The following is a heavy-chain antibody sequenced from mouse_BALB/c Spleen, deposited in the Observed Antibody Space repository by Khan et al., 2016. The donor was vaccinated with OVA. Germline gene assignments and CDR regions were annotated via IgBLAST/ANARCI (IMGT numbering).Heavy chain of an antibody. CDR2: INYSGNT. V-gene: IGHV3-2*02. D-gene: IGHD2-2*01. J-gene: IGHJ3*01. Sequence: QLEESGPGLVKPSQSLSLTCTVTGYSITSEYAWNWIRHFPGNKLEWMGYINYSGNTRYNPSLKSRISITRDTSKNQFFLQLNSVTTEDTATYYCTIKDYYGYDPFPYWGQGTLVTVSA. CDR3: TIKDYYGYDPFPY. CDR1: GYSITSEYA.